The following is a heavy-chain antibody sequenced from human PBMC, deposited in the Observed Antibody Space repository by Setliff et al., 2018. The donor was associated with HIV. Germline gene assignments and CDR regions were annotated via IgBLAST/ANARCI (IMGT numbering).Heavy chain of an antibody. CDR2: ISTTGST. Sequence: KPSETLSLTCTVSGGSISSYYWSWIRQSPGKGLEWIGYISTTGSTSYSPSLKSRVSISVDTAKNQCSLRLNSVTAADTAVYYCARMSGGYSGGYFDYWGQGTQVTVSA. J-gene: IGHJ4*02. CDR1: GGSISSYY. CDR3: ARMSGGYSGGYFDY. D-gene: IGHD3-22*01. V-gene: IGHV4-4*09.